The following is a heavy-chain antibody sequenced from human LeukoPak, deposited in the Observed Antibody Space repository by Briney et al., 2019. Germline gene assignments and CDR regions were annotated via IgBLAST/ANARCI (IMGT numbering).Heavy chain of an antibody. CDR1: GGSFSGYY. D-gene: IGHD2-15*01. Sequence: SETLSLTCAVYGGSFSGYYWSWIRRPPGKGLEWIGEINHSGSTNYNPSLKSRVTISVDTSKNQFSLKLSSVTAADTAVYYCARLRLKYCSGGSCYPGAFDIWGQGTMVTVSS. CDR2: INHSGST. J-gene: IGHJ3*02. CDR3: ARLRLKYCSGGSCYPGAFDI. V-gene: IGHV4-34*01.